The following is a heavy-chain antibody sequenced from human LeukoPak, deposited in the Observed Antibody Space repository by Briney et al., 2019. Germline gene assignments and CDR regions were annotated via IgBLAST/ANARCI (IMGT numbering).Heavy chain of an antibody. CDR3: ARELGSTGSSVY. Sequence: SVKVSCKASVGSFTTYIITWVRQAPGQGLEWMGRIVPVPGTTQYAQNFQGRVTITTDESASTAYMELNSLRPEDTAVYYCARELGSTGSSVYWGQGTLVTVSS. D-gene: IGHD1-1*01. V-gene: IGHV1-69*16. CDR1: VGSFTTYI. J-gene: IGHJ4*02. CDR2: IVPVPGTT.